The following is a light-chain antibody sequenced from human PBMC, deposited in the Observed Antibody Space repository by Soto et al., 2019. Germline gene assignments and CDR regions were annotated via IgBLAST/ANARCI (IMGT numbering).Light chain of an antibody. Sequence: DILVTQSPSSVSASVGDRVTITCRASQGIGKWLAWYQQKTGTAPKLLIYAASTVQTGVPSRFSGSGSGTDFTLTISSLQPGDFATYYYQQANRLPLTFGGGTKVEMK. CDR3: QQANRLPLT. J-gene: IGKJ4*01. V-gene: IGKV1-12*01. CDR2: AAS. CDR1: QGIGKW.